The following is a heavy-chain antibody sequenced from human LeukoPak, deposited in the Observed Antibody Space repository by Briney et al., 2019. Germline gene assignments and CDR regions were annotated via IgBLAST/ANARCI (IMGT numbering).Heavy chain of an antibody. V-gene: IGHV5-51*01. J-gene: IGHJ3*02. CDR3: ARHSSEWELLLGAFDI. CDR1: GYSFTSYW. D-gene: IGHD1-26*01. Sequence: GESLKISCKGSGYSFTSYWIAWVRQMPGKGLEWMGIIYPGDSDTRYSPSFQGQVTISADKSISTANLQWSSLKASDTAMYYCARHSSEWELLLGAFDIWGQGTMVTVSS. CDR2: IYPGDSDT.